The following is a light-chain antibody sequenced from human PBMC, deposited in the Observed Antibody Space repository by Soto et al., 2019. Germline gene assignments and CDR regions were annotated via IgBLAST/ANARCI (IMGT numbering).Light chain of an antibody. Sequence: DIQMTQSPSSVSASVGDRLTITCRACRDISNSLAWYQQTPGKAPKLLLRGASSLHRGVSSRFSGGGAGTEFTLTISSLQPEDFATYYCQQTSAFPRTFGQGTKVDVK. CDR3: QQTSAFPRT. V-gene: IGKV1-12*01. CDR1: RDISNS. J-gene: IGKJ1*01. CDR2: GAS.